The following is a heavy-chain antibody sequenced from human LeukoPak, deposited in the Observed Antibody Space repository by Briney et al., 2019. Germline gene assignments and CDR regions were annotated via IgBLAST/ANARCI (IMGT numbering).Heavy chain of an antibody. Sequence: PGGSLRLSCAASGFTFSSYGMHWVRQAPGKGLEWVAFIRYDGSNKYYADSVKGRFTISRDNSKNTLYLQMNSLRAEDTAVYYCAKDSGLHDDYGTHDYWGQGTLVTVSS. CDR3: AKDSGLHDDYGTHDY. CDR2: IRYDGSNK. CDR1: GFTFSSYG. D-gene: IGHD4-17*01. V-gene: IGHV3-30*02. J-gene: IGHJ4*02.